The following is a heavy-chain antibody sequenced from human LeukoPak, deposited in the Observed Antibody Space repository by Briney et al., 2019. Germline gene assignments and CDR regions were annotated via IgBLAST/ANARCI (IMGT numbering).Heavy chain of an antibody. CDR3: ASVLTASGWYGWFDP. V-gene: IGHV3-30-3*01. CDR2: ISYDGSNK. D-gene: IGHD6-19*01. Sequence: GGSLRLSCAASGFTFSSYAMHWVRQAPGKGLEWVAVISYDGSNKYYADSVKGRFTISRDNSKNTLYLQMNSLRAEDTAVYYCASVLTASGWYGWFDPWGQGTLVTVSS. J-gene: IGHJ5*02. CDR1: GFTFSSYA.